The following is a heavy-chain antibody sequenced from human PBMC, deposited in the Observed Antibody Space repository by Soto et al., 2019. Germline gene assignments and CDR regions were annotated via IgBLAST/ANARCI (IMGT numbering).Heavy chain of an antibody. Sequence: GESLTLSGDGCGDSVTSSSIAWVRQQPGKGLEWMGIIYPGDSDTTYSPSFQGQVTISADKSISTAYLQWSSLKASDTAMYYCARLAAVTIQYYYSGMDVWGQGTTVTVSS. CDR2: IYPGDSDT. CDR1: GDSVTSSS. CDR3: ARLAAVTIQYYYSGMDV. D-gene: IGHD4-4*01. J-gene: IGHJ6*02. V-gene: IGHV5-51*01.